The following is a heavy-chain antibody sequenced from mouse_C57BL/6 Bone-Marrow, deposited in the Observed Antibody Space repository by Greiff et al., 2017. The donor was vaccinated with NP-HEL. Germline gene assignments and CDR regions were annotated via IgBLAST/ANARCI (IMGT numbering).Heavy chain of an antibody. J-gene: IGHJ4*01. CDR2: ISSGGDYI. CDR1: GFTFSSYA. CDR3: TRNYGSRDYAMDY. Sequence: DVMLVESGEGLVKPGGSLKLSCAASGFTFSSYAMSWVRQTPEKRLEWVAYISSGGDYIYYADTVKGRFTISRDNARNTLYLQMSSLKSEDTAMYYCTRNYGSRDYAMDYWGQGTSVTVSS. D-gene: IGHD1-1*01. V-gene: IGHV5-9-1*02.